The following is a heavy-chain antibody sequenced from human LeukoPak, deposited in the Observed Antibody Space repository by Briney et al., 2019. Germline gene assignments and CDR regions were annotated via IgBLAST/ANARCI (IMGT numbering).Heavy chain of an antibody. CDR1: GFTFTDYY. D-gene: IGHD1-26*01. CDR3: AREGPIVGATHLVDY. J-gene: IGHJ4*02. Sequence: ASVKVSCKAYGFTFTDYYMDWVRQSPGQGLEWMGWINPNSGGTNYAQKFQGRVTMTRDTSISTAYMELSRLRSDDTAVYYCAREGPIVGATHLVDYWGQGTLVTVSS. CDR2: INPNSGGT. V-gene: IGHV1-2*02.